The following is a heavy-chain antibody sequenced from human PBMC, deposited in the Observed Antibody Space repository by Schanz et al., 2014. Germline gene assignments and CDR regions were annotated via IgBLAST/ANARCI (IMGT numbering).Heavy chain of an antibody. CDR3: AKQIHYDILAVTRN. Sequence: VQLVESGGGLVQPGGSLRLSCAASGFAFSSYSMNWVRQAPGKGLEWVAVISYDGSNKYYADSVKGRFTISRDNSENTLYLQMNSLSAGDTAVYYCAKQIHYDILAVTRNWGQGTLVTVSS. CDR1: GFAFSSYS. CDR2: ISYDGSNK. J-gene: IGHJ4*02. D-gene: IGHD3-9*01. V-gene: IGHV3-30*18.